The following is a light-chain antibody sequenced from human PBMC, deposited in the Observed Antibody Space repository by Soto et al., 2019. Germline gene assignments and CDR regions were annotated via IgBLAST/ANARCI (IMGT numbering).Light chain of an antibody. Sequence: QSALTQPRSVSGSPGQSVTISCTGTSSDVGTYDFVSWYQQHPGKAPRLMIFDVSARPSGVPHRFSGSKSGNTASLTISGLQAEDEADYYCCLYAVTFYVFGTGTKLTVL. CDR2: DVS. V-gene: IGLV2-11*01. CDR3: CLYAVTFYV. CDR1: SSDVGTYDF. J-gene: IGLJ1*01.